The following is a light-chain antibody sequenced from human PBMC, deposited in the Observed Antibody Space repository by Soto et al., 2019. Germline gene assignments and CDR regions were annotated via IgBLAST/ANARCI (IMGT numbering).Light chain of an antibody. V-gene: IGKV1-5*03. CDR1: QSINTL. CDR3: QHCKSICT. J-gene: IGKJ2*02. Sequence: GDRVTIPCRASQSINTLLAWYQQKPGSAPQLLIYKASTLENGVPSRFSGSGSGTEFTLTITGLQPDDFATYYCQHCKSICTFGQGTKLEIK. CDR2: KAS.